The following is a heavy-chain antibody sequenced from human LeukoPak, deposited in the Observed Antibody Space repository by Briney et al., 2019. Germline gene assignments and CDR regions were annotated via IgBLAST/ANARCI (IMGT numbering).Heavy chain of an antibody. D-gene: IGHD6-19*01. Sequence: ASVKVSCKASGYTFTSYYMHWVRQAPGQGLEWMAILNPSGGSSSYAQKFQGRATLTRATSTSTVYMELSSLRSDDTAVYYCARDATPRQYSSGWPVDYWGQGTLVAVSS. CDR2: LNPSGGSS. CDR3: ARDATPRQYSSGWPVDY. CDR1: GYTFTSYY. J-gene: IGHJ4*02. V-gene: IGHV1-46*01.